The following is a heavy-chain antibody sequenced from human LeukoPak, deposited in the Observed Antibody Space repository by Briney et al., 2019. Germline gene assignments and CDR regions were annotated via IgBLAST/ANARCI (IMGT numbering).Heavy chain of an antibody. CDR2: ISYDGSNK. V-gene: IGHV3-30*18. J-gene: IGHJ5*02. D-gene: IGHD2-2*01. Sequence: SGGSLRLSCAASGFTFSSYGMHWVRQAPGKGLEWVAVISYDGSNKYYADSVKGRFTISRDNSKNTLYLQMNSLRAEDTAVYYCAKEARVGFRPAAHRGAWFDPWGQGTLVTVSS. CDR3: AKEARVGFRPAAHRGAWFDP. CDR1: GFTFSSYG.